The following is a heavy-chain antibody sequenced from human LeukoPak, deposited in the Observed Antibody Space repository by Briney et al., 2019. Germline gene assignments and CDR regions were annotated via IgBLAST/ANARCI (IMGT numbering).Heavy chain of an antibody. V-gene: IGHV3-21*01. Sequence: GGSLRLSCAASGFTFSSYSMNWVRQAPGKGLEWVSSISSSSSYIYYADSVKGRFTISRDNAKNSLYLQMKSLRAEDTAVYYCARDIHCGGDCYSSAFDYWGRGTLVTVSS. CDR3: ARDIHCGGDCYSSAFDY. J-gene: IGHJ4*02. CDR1: GFTFSSYS. D-gene: IGHD2-21*01. CDR2: ISSSSSYI.